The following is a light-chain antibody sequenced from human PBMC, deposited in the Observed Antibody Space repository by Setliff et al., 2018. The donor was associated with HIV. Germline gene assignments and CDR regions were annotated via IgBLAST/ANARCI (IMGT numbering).Light chain of an antibody. CDR1: SSNIGNNY. CDR3: GTWESSLHMYV. Sequence: QSALTQPPSVSAAPGQKVTISCSGNSSNIGNNYACWYQQLPGTAPKLLIYYNDKRPSGIPDRFSGSKSGTSVTLGITGLQPGDDDDYYCGTWESSLHMYVFGSGTKVTVL. V-gene: IGLV1-51*01. CDR2: YND. J-gene: IGLJ1*01.